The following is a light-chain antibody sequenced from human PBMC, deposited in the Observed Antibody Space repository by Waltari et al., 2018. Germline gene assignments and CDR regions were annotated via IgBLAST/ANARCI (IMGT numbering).Light chain of an antibody. CDR1: QGSSSY. CDR2: AAS. Sequence: IQLTQSPSSLSASVGDRVNITCRAGQGSSSYLAWYQQKPGKAPKRLIYAASTLQSGGPSRFGGSGSGTDFTLTISSLQPEDFATYYCQQLNSYPRTFGQGTKVEIK. CDR3: QQLNSYPRT. J-gene: IGKJ1*01. V-gene: IGKV1-9*01.